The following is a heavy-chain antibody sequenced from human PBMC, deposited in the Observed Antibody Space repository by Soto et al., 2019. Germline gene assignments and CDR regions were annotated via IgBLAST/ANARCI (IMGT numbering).Heavy chain of an antibody. D-gene: IGHD2-2*01. Sequence: SETLSLTCTVSGGSISSGDYYWSWIRQPPGKGLEWIGYIYYSGSTYYKPSLKSRVTISVDKSKNQFSMKLSSVTAAVTAVYYFARRLYCSSTSCYTDYFDCWGQGTLVTVSS. V-gene: IGHV4-30-4*01. CDR3: ARRLYCSSTSCYTDYFDC. J-gene: IGHJ4*02. CDR1: GGSISSGDYY. CDR2: IYYSGST.